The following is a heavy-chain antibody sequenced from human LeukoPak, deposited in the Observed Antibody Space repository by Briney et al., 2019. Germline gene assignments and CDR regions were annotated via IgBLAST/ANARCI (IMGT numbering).Heavy chain of an antibody. CDR2: IYPGDSDT. Sequence: GESLKISCKGSGYSFVNYWIAWVRQMPGQGLEWMGIIYPGDSDTTYNPSFQGQVTISADKSTNTAYLQWNSLKASDTAMYYCARRAGGVSYYYFDSWSQGTLVAVAS. D-gene: IGHD2-21*02. V-gene: IGHV5-51*01. CDR1: GYSFVNYW. J-gene: IGHJ4*02. CDR3: ARRAGGVSYYYFDS.